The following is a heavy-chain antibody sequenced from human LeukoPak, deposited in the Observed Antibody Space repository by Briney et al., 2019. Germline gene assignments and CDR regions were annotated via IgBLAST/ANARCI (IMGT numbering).Heavy chain of an antibody. D-gene: IGHD4-17*01. J-gene: IGHJ4*02. CDR1: GFTFSSYS. CDR2: ISSSSSYI. Sequence: GGSLRLSCAASGFTFSSYSMNWVRQAPGKGLEWVSSISSSSSYIYYADSVKGRFTISRDNAKNSLYLQMNSLRAEDTAVYYCARGHTAVTRHFDFWGQGTLVTVS. CDR3: ARGHTAVTRHFDF. V-gene: IGHV3-21*01.